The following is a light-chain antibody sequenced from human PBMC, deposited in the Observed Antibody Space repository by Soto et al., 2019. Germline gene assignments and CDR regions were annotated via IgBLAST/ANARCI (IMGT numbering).Light chain of an antibody. CDR1: QSVSIN. Sequence: EIVMTQSPATLSVSPGERATLSCRASQSVSINLAWYQQKPGQAPRLLIYGASTRATGIPARFSGSGSGTDFTLTISRLEPEDFAVYYCQQYDSSPKTFGQGTKVDIK. J-gene: IGKJ1*01. CDR2: GAS. CDR3: QQYDSSPKT. V-gene: IGKV3-15*01.